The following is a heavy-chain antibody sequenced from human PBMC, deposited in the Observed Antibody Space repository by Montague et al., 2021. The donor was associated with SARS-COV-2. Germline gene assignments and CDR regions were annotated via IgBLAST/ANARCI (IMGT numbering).Heavy chain of an antibody. J-gene: IGHJ4*02. CDR1: GGPIFSNSFY. V-gene: IGHV4-39*01. CDR2: VLSSGST. D-gene: IGHD1-26*01. Sequence: SETLSLTCTVSGGPIFSNSFYWGWIRQSPGQGLEWIGNVLSSGSTFYNPSLRSRVTMSEDMSKNQFSLKLTSVTAADTAVYYCARSTVGTSHFDYWGQGTLVTVSS. CDR3: ARSTVGTSHFDY.